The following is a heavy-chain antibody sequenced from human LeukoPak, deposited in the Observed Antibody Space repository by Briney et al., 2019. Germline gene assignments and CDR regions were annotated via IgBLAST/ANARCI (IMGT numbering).Heavy chain of an antibody. CDR1: GFTSSSYG. CDR2: ISYDGSNK. V-gene: IGHV3-30*03. D-gene: IGHD3-9*01. J-gene: IGHJ6*02. Sequence: GGSLRLSCAASGFTSSSYGMHWVRQAPGKGLEWVAVISYDGSNKYYADSVKGRFTISRDNSKNTLYLQMNSLRAEDTAVYYCARDRSGYYDILTGYYMDYYYGMDVWGQGTTVTVSS. CDR3: ARDRSGYYDILTGYYMDYYYGMDV.